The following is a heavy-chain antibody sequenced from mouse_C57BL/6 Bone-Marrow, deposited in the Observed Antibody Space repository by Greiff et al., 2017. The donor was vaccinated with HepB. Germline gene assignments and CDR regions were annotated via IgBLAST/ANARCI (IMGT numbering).Heavy chain of an antibody. Sequence: EVQLQESGEGLVKPGGSLKLSCAASGFTFSSYAMSWVRQTPEKRLEWVAYISSGGDYIYYADTVKGRFTISRDNARNTLYLQMSSLKSEDTAMYYCTITTVVDYFDYWGQGTTLTVSS. CDR1: GFTFSSYA. V-gene: IGHV5-9-1*02. CDR2: ISSGGDYI. D-gene: IGHD1-1*01. J-gene: IGHJ2*01. CDR3: TITTVVDYFDY.